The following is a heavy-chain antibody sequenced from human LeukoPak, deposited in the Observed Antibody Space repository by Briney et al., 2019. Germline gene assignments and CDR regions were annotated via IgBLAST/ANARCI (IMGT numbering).Heavy chain of an antibody. Sequence: QPGGSLRLSCAASGFSFSTYAMNWVRQAPGKGLEWIAYIGSRGDTIYYADSVKGRFTISRDNAKNSLFLQMNSLREEDTAVYFWARKLAPWGQGTLVTVSS. CDR3: ARKLAP. CDR1: GFSFSTYA. V-gene: IGHV3-48*02. CDR2: IGSRGDTI. J-gene: IGHJ5*02.